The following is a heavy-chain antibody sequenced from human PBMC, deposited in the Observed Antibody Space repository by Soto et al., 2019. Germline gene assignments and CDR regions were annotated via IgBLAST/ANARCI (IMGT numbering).Heavy chain of an antibody. J-gene: IGHJ6*02. CDR3: ASIKAGYQLPKEGYGMDV. Sequence: SETLSLTCTVSGGSISSFYWSWIRQPPGKGLEWIGYIHYSGSTNYNPSLKSRVTISVDTSKNQFSLKLSSVTAADTAVYYCASIKAGYQLPKEGYGMDVWGQGTTVTVSS. CDR1: GGSISSFY. D-gene: IGHD2-2*01. V-gene: IGHV4-59*12. CDR2: IHYSGST.